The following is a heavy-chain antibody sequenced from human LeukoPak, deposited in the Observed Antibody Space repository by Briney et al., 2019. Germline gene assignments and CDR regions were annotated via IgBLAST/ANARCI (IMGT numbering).Heavy chain of an antibody. CDR1: EFTLSNSG. V-gene: IGHV3-23*01. Sequence: GGSLRLSCAASEFTLSNSGMSWVRQAPGKGLEWVSGFSGSDNRTYYADSVRGRFTISRDTSKNTVYLQMNSLRAEDTAVYFCAKVVGSLLGRIYYYYYMDVWGKGTTVTVSS. CDR3: AKVVGSLLGRIYYYYYMDV. CDR2: FSGSDNRT. D-gene: IGHD2-8*02. J-gene: IGHJ6*03.